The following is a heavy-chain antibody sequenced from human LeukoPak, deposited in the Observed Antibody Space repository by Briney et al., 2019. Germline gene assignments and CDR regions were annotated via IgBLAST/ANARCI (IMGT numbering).Heavy chain of an antibody. Sequence: GGSLRLSCAASGFTFSSYWMSWVRQAPGKGLEWVANINQDGNEKYYVDSVKGRFTISRDNAKNSLYLQMNSLRAEDTAVYYCARPMYYYDSSGCDYWGQGTLVTVSS. D-gene: IGHD3-22*01. CDR3: ARPMYYYDSSGCDY. V-gene: IGHV3-7*01. CDR2: INQDGNEK. CDR1: GFTFSSYW. J-gene: IGHJ4*02.